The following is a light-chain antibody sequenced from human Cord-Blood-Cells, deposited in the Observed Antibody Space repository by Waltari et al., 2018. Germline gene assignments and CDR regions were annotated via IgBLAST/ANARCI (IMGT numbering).Light chain of an antibody. Sequence: QSALTQPASASGSPGQSITISSTGTSTAVGGYNTVPWYQHHPGKAPKLMIYEVSNRPSGVSNRFSGSKSGNTASLTISGLQAEDEADYYCSSYTSSSTLVFGTGTKVTVL. J-gene: IGLJ1*01. CDR2: EVS. CDR3: SSYTSSSTLV. CDR1: STAVGGYNT. V-gene: IGLV2-14*01.